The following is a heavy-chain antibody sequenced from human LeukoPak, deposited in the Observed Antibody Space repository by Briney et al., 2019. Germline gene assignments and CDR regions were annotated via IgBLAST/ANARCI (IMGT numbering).Heavy chain of an antibody. V-gene: IGHV4-34*01. J-gene: IGHJ5*02. D-gene: IGHD1-26*01. Sequence: PSETLSLTCAVYGGSFSGYYWSWIRQPPGKGLEWIGEINHSGSTNYNPSLKSRVTISVDTSKNQFSLKLSSVTAADTAVYYCARYGGSYYSGWFDPWDQGTPVTVSS. CDR1: GGSFSGYY. CDR2: INHSGST. CDR3: ARYGGSYYSGWFDP.